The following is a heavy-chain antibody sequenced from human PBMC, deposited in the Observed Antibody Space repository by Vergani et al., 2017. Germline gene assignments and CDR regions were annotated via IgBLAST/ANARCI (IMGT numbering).Heavy chain of an antibody. CDR2: IKNTGDSI. D-gene: IGHD5-24*01. V-gene: IGHV3-23*01. J-gene: IGHJ4*02. CDR1: GFTFSRHA. Sequence: EVQLLQSEGAVVQPGGSLRLSCVASGFTFSRHAMRWVRQGHGQGLEWVSSIKNTGDSIHYADSVKGRFTISRDNSKNTLYLQVNSLRVEDTAVYYCGRGSDNYNWGQGTLVTVSS. CDR3: GRGSDNYN.